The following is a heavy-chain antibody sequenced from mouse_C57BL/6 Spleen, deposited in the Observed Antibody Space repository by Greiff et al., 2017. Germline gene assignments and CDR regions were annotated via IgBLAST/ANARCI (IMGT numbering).Heavy chain of an antibody. Sequence: DVKLVESGGGLVKPGGSLKLSCAASGFTFSSYAMSGVRQTPEKRLEWVATISDGGSYTYHPDNVKGRFSISRDNAKNNLYLQMSHLKSEDTAMYYCARELDGFYAMDYWGQGTSVTVSS. CDR3: ARELDGFYAMDY. D-gene: IGHD2-3*01. CDR2: ISDGGSYT. V-gene: IGHV5-4*01. J-gene: IGHJ4*01. CDR1: GFTFSSYA.